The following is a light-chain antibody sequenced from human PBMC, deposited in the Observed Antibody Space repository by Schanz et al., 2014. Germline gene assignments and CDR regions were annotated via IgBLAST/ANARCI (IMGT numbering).Light chain of an antibody. Sequence: DIQMTQSPSTLSASVGDRVTITCRASQSISTWLAWYQQKPGKAPKLLMSKASSLESWVPSRFSGRGSGTEFTLTISSLQPDDFATYYCQEYQTSLATFGQGTKVEIK. J-gene: IGKJ1*01. V-gene: IGKV1-5*03. CDR1: QSISTW. CDR3: QEYQTSLAT. CDR2: KAS.